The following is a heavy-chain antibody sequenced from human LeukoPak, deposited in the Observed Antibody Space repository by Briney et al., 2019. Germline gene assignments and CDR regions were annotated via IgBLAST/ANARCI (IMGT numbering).Heavy chain of an antibody. CDR2: LYYSGNT. Sequence: SETLSLTCTVSGGSISSYYWSWIRQPPGKGLEWIGYLYYSGNTNYNPSLKSRVNISLDTSKNHFSLKLSSVTAADTAVYYCARLYSYDCSGGSCYGNYYYYYMDVWGKGTTVTVSS. CDR3: ARLYSYDCSGGSCYGNYYYYYMDV. V-gene: IGHV4-59*08. J-gene: IGHJ6*03. D-gene: IGHD2-15*01. CDR1: GGSISSYY.